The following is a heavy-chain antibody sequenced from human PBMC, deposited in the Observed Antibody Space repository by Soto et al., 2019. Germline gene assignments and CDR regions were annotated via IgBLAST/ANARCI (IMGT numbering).Heavy chain of an antibody. V-gene: IGHV1-2*02. CDR3: ARDGGSDSLAPKNSWFDT. CDR1: GYTFTDYH. CDR2: INANNGGA. Sequence: HVQLVQSGDAVKNPGASVKVSCKPSGYTFTDYHIHWVRQAPGQGLECMGWINANNGGAGSAQKFQGRLTVTRDTSISKVYMELSNLRSDDTAVYVCARDGGSDSLAPKNSWFDTWGHGTRVTVSS. D-gene: IGHD3-16*01. J-gene: IGHJ5*01.